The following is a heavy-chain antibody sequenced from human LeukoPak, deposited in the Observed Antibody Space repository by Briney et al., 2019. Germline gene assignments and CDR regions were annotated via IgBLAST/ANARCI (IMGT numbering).Heavy chain of an antibody. Sequence: SETLSLTCTVSGGSISNYYWSWIRQSPGKGLEWIGYIYYSGSTNYNPSLKSRVTISVDTSKNRFSLKLSSVTAAGTAVYYCARVFYYGASGYPDAFYDYWGQGTLVTVSS. CDR1: GGSISNYY. J-gene: IGHJ4*02. CDR3: ARVFYYGASGYPDAFYDY. CDR2: IYYSGST. D-gene: IGHD3-22*01. V-gene: IGHV4-59*08.